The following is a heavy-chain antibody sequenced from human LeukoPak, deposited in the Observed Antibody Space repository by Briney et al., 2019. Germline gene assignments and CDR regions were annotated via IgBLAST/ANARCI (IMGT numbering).Heavy chain of an antibody. CDR2: IYAGGST. CDR3: ARGYSSSWDYFDY. CDR1: GFSVSSNY. Sequence: GGSLRLSCAASGFSVSSNYMSWVRQAPGKGLEWVSVIYAGGSTYYADSVKGRFTISRDNSKNTLYLQMNSLRAEDTAVYYCARGYSSSWDYFDYWGQGTLVSVSS. J-gene: IGHJ4*02. V-gene: IGHV3-53*01. D-gene: IGHD6-13*01.